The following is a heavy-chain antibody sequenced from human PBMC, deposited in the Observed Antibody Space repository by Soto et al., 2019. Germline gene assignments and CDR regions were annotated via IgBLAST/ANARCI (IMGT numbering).Heavy chain of an antibody. Sequence: GASVKVSCKASGYTFTGYYMHWVRQAPGQGLEWMGWINPNSGGTNYAQKFQGWVTMTRDTSISTAYMELSRLRSDDTAVYYCARGYSYGTTTDYYYYYGMDVWGQGTTVTVSS. J-gene: IGHJ6*02. D-gene: IGHD5-18*01. CDR2: INPNSGGT. V-gene: IGHV1-2*04. CDR1: GYTFTGYY. CDR3: ARGYSYGTTTDYYYYYGMDV.